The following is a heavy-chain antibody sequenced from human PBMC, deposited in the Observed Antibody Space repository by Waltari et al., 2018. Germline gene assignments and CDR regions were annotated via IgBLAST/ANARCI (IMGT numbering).Heavy chain of an antibody. D-gene: IGHD6-6*01. CDR1: GFTFSSYA. Sequence: EVPLLESGGGLVQPGGSLRLSCSASGFTFSSYAMSCLLHAPGKGLEWVSAISGSGGSTYYADSVKGRFTISRDNSKNTLDLQMNSLRAEDTAVYYCAKGSTGIAARPCDYWGQGTLVTVSS. CDR2: ISGSGGST. J-gene: IGHJ4*02. CDR3: AKGSTGIAARPCDY. V-gene: IGHV3-23*01.